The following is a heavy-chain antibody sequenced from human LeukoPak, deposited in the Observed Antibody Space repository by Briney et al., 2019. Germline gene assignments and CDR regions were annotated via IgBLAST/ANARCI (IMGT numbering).Heavy chain of an antibody. D-gene: IGHD3-22*01. V-gene: IGHV4-59*11. Sequence: PSETLSLTCTVSGDSITSHYWTWIRQSPGKGLEWIGYIFFSGSTGYNPSLKSRVTISVDTSKNQLSLKLSSVTAADTAVYYCARERYYYDSSGYPYFDYWGQGTLVTVSS. CDR2: IFFSGST. CDR1: GDSITSHY. J-gene: IGHJ4*02. CDR3: ARERYYYDSSGYPYFDY.